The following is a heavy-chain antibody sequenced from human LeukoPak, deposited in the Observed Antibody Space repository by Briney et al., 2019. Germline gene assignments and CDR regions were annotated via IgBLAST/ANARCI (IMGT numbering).Heavy chain of an antibody. V-gene: IGHV4-39*01. Sequence: SETLSLTCTVSGGSISSSSFYWGWIRQPPGKGLGWIGSLYYSGNTYYNPSLKSRVTISVDTSKSQFSLKLSSVTATDTAVYYCARYYYGSGSYIWFDPWGQGTLVTVSS. CDR3: ARYYYGSGSYIWFDP. CDR1: GGSISSSSFY. CDR2: LYYSGNT. D-gene: IGHD3-10*01. J-gene: IGHJ5*02.